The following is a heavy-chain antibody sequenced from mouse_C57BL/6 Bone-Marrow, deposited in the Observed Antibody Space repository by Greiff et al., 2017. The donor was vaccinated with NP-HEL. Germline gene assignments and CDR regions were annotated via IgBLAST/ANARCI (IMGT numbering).Heavy chain of an antibody. Sequence: VQLQQPGAELVKPGASVKLSCKASGYTFTSYWMHWVKQRPGQGLEWIGMIHPNSGSTNYNEKFKSKATLTVDKSSSTAYMQLSSLTSEDSAVYYCARRSYYAAWVAYWGQWTLVTVSA. J-gene: IGHJ3*01. D-gene: IGHD2-1*01. CDR2: IHPNSGST. CDR3: ARRSYYAAWVAY. V-gene: IGHV1-64*01. CDR1: GYTFTSYW.